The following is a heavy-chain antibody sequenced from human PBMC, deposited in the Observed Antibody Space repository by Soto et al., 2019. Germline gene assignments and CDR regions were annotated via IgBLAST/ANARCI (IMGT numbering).Heavy chain of an antibody. D-gene: IGHD3-3*01. J-gene: IGHJ4*02. CDR1: AINVRSYA. V-gene: IGHV3-23*01. CDR2: VGGSGSDT. CDR3: AKRQSCEFWSGYLPVFDY. Sequence: EVQVLESGGGLVQPGGSLKLSCSASAINVRSYAMSWVRQAPGKGLEWVSAVGGSGSDTYEADFVKGRFTVSRDDSKNTLELHMSSLRVEDTASYFCAKRQSCEFWSGYLPVFDYWGQGTQVTVSS.